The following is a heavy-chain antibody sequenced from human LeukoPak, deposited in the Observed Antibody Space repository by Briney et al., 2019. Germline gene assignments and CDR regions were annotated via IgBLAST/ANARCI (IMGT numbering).Heavy chain of an antibody. J-gene: IGHJ4*02. V-gene: IGHV4-34*01. D-gene: IGHD2-15*01. CDR1: GGTFSGYY. CDR2: INPGGST. CDR3: AREDCSGGACTNFDY. Sequence: SETLSLTCAVYGGTFSGYYWSWIRQPPGKGLEWIGEINPGGSTNYNPSLESRPTISVDPSKNQFSLKLSSVTAADTAIYYCAREDCSGGACTNFDYWGQGTLVTVSS.